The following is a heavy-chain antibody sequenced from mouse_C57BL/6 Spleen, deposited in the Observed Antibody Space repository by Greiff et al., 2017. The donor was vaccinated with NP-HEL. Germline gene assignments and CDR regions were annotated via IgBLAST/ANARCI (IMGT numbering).Heavy chain of an antibody. CDR3: ARHKDYYGSSYYAMDY. V-gene: IGHV2-6-1*01. Sequence: VQLQQSGPGLVAPSQSLSITCTVSGFSLTSYGVHWVRQPPGKGLEWLVVIWSDGSTTYNSALKSRLSISKDNSKSQVFLKMNSLQTDDTAMYYCARHKDYYGSSYYAMDYWGQGTSVTVSS. CDR2: IWSDGST. CDR1: GFSLTSYG. J-gene: IGHJ4*01. D-gene: IGHD1-1*01.